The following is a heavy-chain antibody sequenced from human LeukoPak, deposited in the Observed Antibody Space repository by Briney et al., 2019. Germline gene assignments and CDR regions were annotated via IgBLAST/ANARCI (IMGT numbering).Heavy chain of an antibody. CDR2: ISYSGST. V-gene: IGHV4-59*01. CDR3: ARAAVAGFYYMDV. Sequence: SETLSLTCTVSGGSISPYYWNWIRQPPGKGLEWIGYISYSGSTNYNPSLKSRVTISVDTSKNQFSLKLSSVTAADTAVYYCARAAVAGFYYMDVWGKGTTVTVSS. CDR1: GGSISPYY. D-gene: IGHD6-19*01. J-gene: IGHJ6*03.